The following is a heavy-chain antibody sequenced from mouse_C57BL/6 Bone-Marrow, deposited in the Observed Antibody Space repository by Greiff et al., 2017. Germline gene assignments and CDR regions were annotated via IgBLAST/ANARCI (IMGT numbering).Heavy chain of an antibody. V-gene: IGHV1-69*01. CDR2: IDPSDSYT. Sequence: VQLQQPGAELVMPGASVKLSCKASGYSFTSYWMHWVKQRPGQGLEWIGEIDPSDSYTNYNQKFKGKSTLTVDKSSSTAYMQLSSLTSEDSAVYDCARESLLWLFAYWGQGTLVTVSA. CDR1: GYSFTSYW. J-gene: IGHJ3*01. D-gene: IGHD2-9*01. CDR3: ARESLLWLFAY.